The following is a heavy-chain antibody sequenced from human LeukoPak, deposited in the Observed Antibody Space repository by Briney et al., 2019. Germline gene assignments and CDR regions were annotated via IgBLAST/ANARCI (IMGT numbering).Heavy chain of an antibody. CDR3: ARPRDGYNRLLTPFDY. V-gene: IGHV3-30*03. J-gene: IGHJ4*02. CDR2: ISYDGSNK. Sequence: PGRSLRLSCAASGFTFSSYGMHWVRQAPGKGLEWVAVISYDGSNKYYADSVKGRFTISRDNSKNTLYLQMNSLRAEDTAVYYCARPRDGYNRLLTPFDYWGQGTLVTVSS. CDR1: GFTFSSYG. D-gene: IGHD5-24*01.